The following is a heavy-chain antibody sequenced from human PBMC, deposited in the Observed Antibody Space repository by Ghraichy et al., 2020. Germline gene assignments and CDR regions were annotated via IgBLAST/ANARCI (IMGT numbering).Heavy chain of an antibody. V-gene: IGHV3-48*02. CDR3: ARGSKVVRFYYYDGMDV. J-gene: IGHJ6*02. Sequence: SCAASGFTFSGYSMNWVRQAPGKGLEWVAYITSSSKFISYADSVKGRFTISRDNAQNTLDLQMKSLRDEDTAVYYCARGSKVVRFYYYDGMDVWGQGTTVTVSS. CDR2: ITSSSKFI. CDR1: GFTFSGYS. D-gene: IGHD2-21*01.